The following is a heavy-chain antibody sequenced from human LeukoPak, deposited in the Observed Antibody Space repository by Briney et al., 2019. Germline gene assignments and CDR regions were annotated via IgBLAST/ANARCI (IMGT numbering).Heavy chain of an antibody. CDR3: ARDVSSTLILDY. J-gene: IGHJ4*02. Sequence: PSQTLSLTCTVSGGSLSSGVYYWSWIRQPQGKGLEWIVYIYYSGNTYYNPSLKSRVTMSVDTSKNQFSLILNSVTAADTAVYYCARDVSSTLILDYWGQGTLVTVSS. CDR1: GGSLSSGVYY. CDR2: IYYSGNT. V-gene: IGHV4-30-4*08. D-gene: IGHD2-21*01.